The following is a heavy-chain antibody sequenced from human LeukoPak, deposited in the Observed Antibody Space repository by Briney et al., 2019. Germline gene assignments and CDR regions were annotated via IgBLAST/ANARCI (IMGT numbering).Heavy chain of an antibody. CDR2: ISPNSGGT. J-gene: IGHJ1*01. V-gene: IGHV1-2*02. D-gene: IGHD3-10*01. Sequence: ASVTLSCKASGFTFSGYYMHWVRQAPGQGLEWMAWISPNSGGTNYVQKFQGRVTVTRDTSISTDYMEISGLTSDDTALYYCAREPSGSGGYDGWGPRTLVSVSS. CDR1: GFTFSGYY. CDR3: AREPSGSGGYDG.